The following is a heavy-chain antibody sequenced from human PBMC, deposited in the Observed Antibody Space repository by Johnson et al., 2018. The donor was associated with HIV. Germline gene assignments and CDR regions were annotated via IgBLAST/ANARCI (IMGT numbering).Heavy chain of an antibody. CDR3: ARDREEYSSGWAEGRAFDI. CDR1: GFTVSSNY. Sequence: VQLVESGGGLVQPGGSLRLSCAASGFTVSSNYMSWVRQAPGKGLEWVSVIYSGGSTYYADSVNGRFTISRDNSKNTLYPQMNSLRAEDTAVYYCARDREEYSSGWAEGRAFDIWGQGTMVTVSS. J-gene: IGHJ3*02. CDR2: IYSGGST. V-gene: IGHV3-66*01. D-gene: IGHD6-19*01.